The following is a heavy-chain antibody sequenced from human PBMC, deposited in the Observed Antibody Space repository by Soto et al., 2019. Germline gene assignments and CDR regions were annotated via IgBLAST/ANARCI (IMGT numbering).Heavy chain of an antibody. CDR3: ARDRTGGIAAAGTGQPLYYYYGMDV. CDR2: IKQDGSEK. Sequence: GSLRLSCAASGFTFSSYWMSWVRQAPGKGLEWVANIKQDGSEKYYVDSVKGRFTISRDNAKNSLYLQMNSLRAEDTAVYYCARDRTGGIAAAGTGQPLYYYYGMDVWGQGTTVTVSS. J-gene: IGHJ6*02. V-gene: IGHV3-7*05. D-gene: IGHD6-13*01. CDR1: GFTFSSYW.